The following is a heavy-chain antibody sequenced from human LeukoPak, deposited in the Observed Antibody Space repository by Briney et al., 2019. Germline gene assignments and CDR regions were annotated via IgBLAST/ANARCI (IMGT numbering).Heavy chain of an antibody. D-gene: IGHD6-13*01. CDR3: ARAEGYSSSWARY. J-gene: IGHJ4*02. V-gene: IGHV1-18*01. CDR2: ISAHDGNT. Sequence: ASVKVSCKASGYTFTNHGITWVRQAPGQGLEWMGWISAHDGNTNYAQKLQGRVTMTTDTSTSTAYMELRSLRSDDTAVYYCARAEGYSSSWARYWGQGTLVTVSS. CDR1: GYTFTNHG.